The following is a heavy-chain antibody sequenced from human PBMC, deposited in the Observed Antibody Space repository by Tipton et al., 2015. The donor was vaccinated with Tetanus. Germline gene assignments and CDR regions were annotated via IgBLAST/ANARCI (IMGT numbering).Heavy chain of an antibody. Sequence: SLRLSCTASGFTFGDYAMSWVRQAPGKGLEWVSSISSTSTYIYYGGSVKGRFTISRDNAKSSLYLQMNSLRPEDTAVYYCAKEFQLARIRLFDSWGQGTQVTASS. J-gene: IGHJ4*02. CDR1: GFTFGDYA. CDR2: ISSTSTYI. V-gene: IGHV3-21*01. CDR3: AKEFQLARIRLFDS. D-gene: IGHD5-18*01.